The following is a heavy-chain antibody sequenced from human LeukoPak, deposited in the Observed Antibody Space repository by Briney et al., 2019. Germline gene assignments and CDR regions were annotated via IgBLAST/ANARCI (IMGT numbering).Heavy chain of an antibody. CDR1: GGSFSGYY. Sequence: PSETLSLTCAVYGGSFSGYYWSWIRQPPGKGLEWIGEINHSGSTNYNPSLKSRVTISVDTSKNQFSLKLSPVTAADTAVYYCARYYDSSGYYLRTPYFDYWGQGTLVTVSS. J-gene: IGHJ4*02. D-gene: IGHD3-22*01. V-gene: IGHV4-34*01. CDR3: ARYYDSSGYYLRTPYFDY. CDR2: INHSGST.